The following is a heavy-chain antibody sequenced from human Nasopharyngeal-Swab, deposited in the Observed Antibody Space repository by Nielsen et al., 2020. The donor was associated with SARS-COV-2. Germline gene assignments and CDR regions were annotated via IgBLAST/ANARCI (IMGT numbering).Heavy chain of an antibody. D-gene: IGHD2-2*01. CDR2: IIPIFGTA. CDR1: GGTFSSYA. Sequence: SVKVSCKASGGTFSSYAISWVRQAPGQGLEWMGGIIPIFGTANYAQKFQGRVTITADESTSTAYMELSSLRSEDTAVYYCARGFIQLLHPYYYYYMDVRGKGTTVTVSS. CDR3: ARGFIQLLHPYYYYYMDV. V-gene: IGHV1-69*13. J-gene: IGHJ6*03.